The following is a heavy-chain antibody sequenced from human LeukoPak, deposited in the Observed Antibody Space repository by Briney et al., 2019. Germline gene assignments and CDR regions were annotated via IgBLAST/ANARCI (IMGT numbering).Heavy chain of an antibody. J-gene: IGHJ6*03. V-gene: IGHV4-59*12. CDR3: ARDQVGRHYMDV. Sequence: SETLSLTCTVSGGSISSYYWSWIRQPPGKGLEWIGYIYYSGSTNYNPSLKSRVTISVDTSKNQFSLKLSSVTAADTAVYYCARDQVGRHYMDVWGKGTTVTVSS. CDR1: GGSISSYY. CDR2: IYYSGST. D-gene: IGHD1-26*01.